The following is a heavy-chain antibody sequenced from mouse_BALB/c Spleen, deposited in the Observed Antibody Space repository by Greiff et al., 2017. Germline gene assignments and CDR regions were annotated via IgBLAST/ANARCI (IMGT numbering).Heavy chain of an antibody. D-gene: IGHD1-1*02. V-gene: IGHV1-18*01. Sequence: EVQLVESGPELVKPGASVKIPCKASGYTFTDYNMDWVKQSHGKSLEWIGDINPNNGGTIYNQKFKGKATLTVDKSSSTAYMELRSLTSEDTAVYYCARGDGGPFAYWGQGTLVTVSA. CDR2: INPNNGGT. J-gene: IGHJ3*01. CDR1: GYTFTDYN. CDR3: ARGDGGPFAY.